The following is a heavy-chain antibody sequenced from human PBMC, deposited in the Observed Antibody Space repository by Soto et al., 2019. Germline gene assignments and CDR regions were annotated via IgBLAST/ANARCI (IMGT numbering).Heavy chain of an antibody. V-gene: IGHV3-30-3*01. D-gene: IGHD3-9*01. CDR3: AREEVLRYFDWLSGSGQNYYFDY. CDR2: ISYDGSNK. J-gene: IGHJ4*02. CDR1: GFTFISYA. Sequence: GGSLRLSCAASGFTFISYAMHWGRQAPGKGLEWVAVISYDGSNKYYADSVKGRFTISRDNSKNTLYLQMNSLRAEDTAVYYCAREEVLRYFDWLSGSGQNYYFDYWGQGTLVTVSS.